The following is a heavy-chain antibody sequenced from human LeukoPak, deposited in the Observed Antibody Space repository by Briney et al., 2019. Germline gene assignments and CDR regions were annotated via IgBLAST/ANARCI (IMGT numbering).Heavy chain of an antibody. CDR2: ISGSADST. CDR3: AKDHDNYYVSSGYTPFDY. V-gene: IGHV3-23*01. D-gene: IGHD3-22*01. CDR1: GFSFSSYG. Sequence: GGSLRLSCAASGFSFSSYGMHWVRQAPGKGLEWVSDISGSADSTYYADSVKGRFTISRDNSKNTLYLQMNSLRAEDTAVYYCAKDHDNYYVSSGYTPFDYWGQGTLVTVSS. J-gene: IGHJ4*02.